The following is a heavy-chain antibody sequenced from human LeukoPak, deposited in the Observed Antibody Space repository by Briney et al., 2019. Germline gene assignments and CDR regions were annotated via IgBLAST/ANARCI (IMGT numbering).Heavy chain of an antibody. V-gene: IGHV4-38-2*02. D-gene: IGHD6-13*01. Sequence: KPSETLSLTCTVSGYSISSGYYWGWIRQPPGKGLEWIGSIYHSGSTYYNPSLKSQVTISVDTSKNQFSLKLTSVTAADTAVYYCARGYSSSWYLNWFDPWGQGTLVTVSS. CDR3: ARGYSSSWYLNWFDP. J-gene: IGHJ5*02. CDR2: IYHSGST. CDR1: GYSISSGYY.